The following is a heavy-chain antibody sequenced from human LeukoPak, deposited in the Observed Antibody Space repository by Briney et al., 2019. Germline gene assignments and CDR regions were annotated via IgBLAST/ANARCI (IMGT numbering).Heavy chain of an antibody. CDR1: GGSFSGYY. CDR2: INHSGST. V-gene: IGHV4-34*01. D-gene: IGHD3-22*01. Sequence: SETLSLTCAVYGGSFSGYYWSWIRQPPGKGLEWIGEINHSGSTNYNPSLKSRVTISVDTSKNQFSLKLSSVTAADTAVYYCARRLSSGYEFDYWGQGTLVTVSS. CDR3: ARRLSSGYEFDY. J-gene: IGHJ4*02.